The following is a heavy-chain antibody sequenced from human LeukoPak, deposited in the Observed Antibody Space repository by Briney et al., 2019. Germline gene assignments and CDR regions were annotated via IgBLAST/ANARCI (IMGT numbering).Heavy chain of an antibody. CDR1: GFTFSSYW. J-gene: IGHJ6*02. V-gene: IGHV3-74*01. CDR2: INSDGSST. Sequence: GGSLRLSCAASGFTFSSYWMHWVRQAPGKGLVWVSRINSDGSSTSYADSVKGRFTVSRDNAKNTLYLQMNSLRAEDTAVYYCASVRPGSTTNGNYGMDVWGQGTTVTVSS. D-gene: IGHD2-2*01. CDR3: ASVRPGSTTNGNYGMDV.